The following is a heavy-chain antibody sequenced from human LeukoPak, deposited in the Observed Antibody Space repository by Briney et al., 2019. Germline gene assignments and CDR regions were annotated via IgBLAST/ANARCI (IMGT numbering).Heavy chain of an antibody. D-gene: IGHD1-26*01. J-gene: IGHJ4*02. Sequence: SETLSLTCTVSGASVNTDYWSWIRPPPGKGLEWIGYTYNSGSTNYNPSLKSRVTISVDTSKNHFSLRLTSVTAADTAMYYCARDRGEGRERPFDYWGRGTLVTVSS. CDR2: TYNSGST. CDR1: GASVNTDY. CDR3: ARDRGEGRERPFDY. V-gene: IGHV4-59*02.